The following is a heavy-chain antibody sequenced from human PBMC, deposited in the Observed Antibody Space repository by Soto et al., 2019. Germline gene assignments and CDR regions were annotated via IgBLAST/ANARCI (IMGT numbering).Heavy chain of an antibody. CDR1: GGSISSYY. D-gene: IGHD2-8*02. Sequence: PSETLSLTCTVSGGSISSYYWSWIRQPPGKGLEWIGYIYYSGITDYNPSLKSRVTISVDTSKSQFSLKLSSVTAAYTAVYYCARGGGVYYFDYWGQGTLVTVSS. V-gene: IGHV4-59*01. CDR3: ARGGGVYYFDY. J-gene: IGHJ4*02. CDR2: IYYSGIT.